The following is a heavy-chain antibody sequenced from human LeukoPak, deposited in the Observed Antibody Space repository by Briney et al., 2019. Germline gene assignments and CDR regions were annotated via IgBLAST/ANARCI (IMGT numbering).Heavy chain of an antibody. CDR1: GYTFTSYY. V-gene: IGHV1-46*01. Sequence: GASVKVSCKASGYTFTSYYMHWVRQAPGQGLEWRGIINPSGGNTSYAQKFQGRVTMTRDKSANTVYMELSSLRSANTALYYCARDATEDYYDTSGYYSYFDYWGQGTLVTVSS. D-gene: IGHD3-22*01. CDR2: INPSGGNT. J-gene: IGHJ4*02. CDR3: ARDATEDYYDTSGYYSYFDY.